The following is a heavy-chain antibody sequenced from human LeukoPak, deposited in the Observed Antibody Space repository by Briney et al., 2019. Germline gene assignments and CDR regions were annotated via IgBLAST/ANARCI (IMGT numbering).Heavy chain of an antibody. CDR2: INHSGST. CDR3: ARGGGIDYYYYYMDV. V-gene: IGHV4-34*01. J-gene: IGHJ6*03. CDR1: GGSFSGYY. D-gene: IGHD1-26*01. Sequence: SETLSLTCAVYGGSFSGYYWSWIRQPPGKGLEWIGEINHSGSTNYNPSLKSRVTISVDTSKNQFSLKLSSVTAADTAVYSCARGGGIDYYYYYMDVWGKGTTVTVSS.